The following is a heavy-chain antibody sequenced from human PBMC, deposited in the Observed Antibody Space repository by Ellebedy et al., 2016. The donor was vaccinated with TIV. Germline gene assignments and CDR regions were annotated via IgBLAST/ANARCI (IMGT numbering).Heavy chain of an antibody. CDR1: GFTFSGYA. V-gene: IGHV3-23*01. CDR3: TKETTIAAAAPFVN. D-gene: IGHD6-13*01. J-gene: IGHJ4*02. Sequence: GGSLRLXXAASGFTFSGYAMSWVRQAPGKGLEWVSVISGGGTSTNYADSVKGRFTISRDNSKNIVYLQMNSLRAEDTAVYYCTKETTIAAAAPFVNWGQGNLVTVSS. CDR2: ISGGGTST.